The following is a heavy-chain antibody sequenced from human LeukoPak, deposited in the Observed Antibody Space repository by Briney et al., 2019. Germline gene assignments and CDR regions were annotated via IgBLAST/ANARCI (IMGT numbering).Heavy chain of an antibody. CDR1: GFTFSDYY. J-gene: IGHJ4*02. Sequence: GGSLRLSCAVSGFTFSDYYMSWIRQAPGKGLEWVSAISGSGGSTYYADSVKGRFTISRDNSKNTLYLQMNSLRAEDTAVYYCATVFSFSAYYFDYWGQGTLVTVSS. CDR2: ISGSGGST. V-gene: IGHV3-23*01. CDR3: ATVFSFSAYYFDY. D-gene: IGHD4-17*01.